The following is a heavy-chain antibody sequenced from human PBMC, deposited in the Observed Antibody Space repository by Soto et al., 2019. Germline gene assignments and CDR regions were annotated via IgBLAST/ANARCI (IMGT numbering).Heavy chain of an antibody. D-gene: IGHD4-17*01. CDR2: VNPNSGNT. CDR1: GFTFTSYD. CDR3: ARVPCVNIGDSVPFDY. Sequence: VQLLQSGAEVKKPGASVKVSCKTSGFTFTSYDINWVRQATGQGLEWVGWVNPNSGNTDYAQKFQGRVTMTRNTSITTAYMELSSLTSEATAVYYCARVPCVNIGDSVPFDYWGQGTLVTVSS. V-gene: IGHV1-8*01. J-gene: IGHJ4*02.